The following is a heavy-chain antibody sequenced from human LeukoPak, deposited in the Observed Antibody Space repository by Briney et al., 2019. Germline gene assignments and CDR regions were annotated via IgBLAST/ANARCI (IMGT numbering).Heavy chain of an antibody. Sequence: SETLSLTCTVSGGSISSYYWNWIRQPAGKGLEWIGRIYTSGSTNYNPSLKSRVTMSVDTSKNQFSLKLSSVTAADTAVYYCAREYYDSSGYYSTDYFDYWGQGTLVTVSS. CDR2: IYTSGST. J-gene: IGHJ4*02. CDR1: GGSISSYY. D-gene: IGHD3-22*01. V-gene: IGHV4-4*07. CDR3: AREYYDSSGYYSTDYFDY.